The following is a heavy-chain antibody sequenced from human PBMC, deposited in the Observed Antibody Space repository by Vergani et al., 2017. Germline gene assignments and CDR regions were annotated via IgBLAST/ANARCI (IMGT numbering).Heavy chain of an antibody. CDR1: GYTFTSYG. J-gene: IGHJ3*02. CDR2: ISAYNGNT. V-gene: IGHV1-18*01. Sequence: QVQLVQSGAEVKKPGASVKVSCKASGYTFTSYGISWVRQAPGQGLEWMGWISAYNGNTNYAQKLQGRVTMTTDTSTSTAYMELRSLRSDDTAVYYCAREMGAGYSSGWYFGSADAFDIWGQGTMVTVSS. CDR3: AREMGAGYSSGWYFGSADAFDI. D-gene: IGHD6-19*01.